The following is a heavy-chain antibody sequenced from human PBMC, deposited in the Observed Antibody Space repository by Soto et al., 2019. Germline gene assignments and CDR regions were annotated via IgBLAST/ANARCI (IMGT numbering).Heavy chain of an antibody. Sequence: SETLSLTCSVSGVSTSSISDYWGWIRQPPGKGLEWVGSIYYTGRAYYNPSLKSRVTISIDTSANQFSLKLRTVTAADTAVYYCSRHPIVLGYCSGGTCYSDYWGQGTLVTVSS. CDR1: GVSTSSISDY. J-gene: IGHJ4*02. D-gene: IGHD2-15*01. CDR2: IYYTGRA. CDR3: SRHPIVLGYCSGGTCYSDY. V-gene: IGHV4-39*01.